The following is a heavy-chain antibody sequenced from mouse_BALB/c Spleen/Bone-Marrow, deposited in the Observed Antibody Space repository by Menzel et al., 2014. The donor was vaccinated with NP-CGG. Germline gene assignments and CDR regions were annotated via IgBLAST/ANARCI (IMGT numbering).Heavy chain of an antibody. V-gene: IGHV5-9-2*01. CDR1: GFTFNSHG. CDR2: ISGGGSYT. J-gene: IGHJ3*01. CDR3: ARHAYYDQTEVSFVY. D-gene: IGHD2-4*01. Sequence: VQLKESGGGLVKSGGSLKLSCAASGFTFNSHGMSWVRQTPEKRLEWVATISGGGSYTFYPDSVKGRFTISRDNAKNNLYLQLSSLRSEDTALYYCARHAYYDQTEVSFVYWGQGTLVTVSA.